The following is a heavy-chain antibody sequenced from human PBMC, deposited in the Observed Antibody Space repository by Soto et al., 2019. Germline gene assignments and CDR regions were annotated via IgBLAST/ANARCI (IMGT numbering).Heavy chain of an antibody. D-gene: IGHD3-16*02. CDR3: ARSSGGVFGIIIEGSTWLAP. CDR1: PDSFPNCY. V-gene: IGHV1-46*01. Sequence: SDNGSCRAPPDSFPNCYIHLVRQAPVHGLEWMGIINPNFGSTRFAQTFQGRITMTTDTSTSTVYMELRSPRSEDTAVYYCARSSGGVFGIIIEGSTWLAPWGQGSLVTVYS. CDR2: INPNFGST. J-gene: IGHJ5*02.